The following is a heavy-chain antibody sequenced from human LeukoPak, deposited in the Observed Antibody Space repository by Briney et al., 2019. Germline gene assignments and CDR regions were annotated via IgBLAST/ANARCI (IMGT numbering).Heavy chain of an antibody. CDR2: ISSSSYI. D-gene: IGHD3-10*01. CDR3: ARVRPRRITMVRGVINPCDY. CDR1: GFTFSSYS. Sequence: GGSLRLSCAASGFTFSSYSMNWVRQAPGKGLEWVSSISSSSYIYYADSVKGRFTISRDNAKNSLYLQMNSLRAEDTAVYYCARVRPRRITMVRGVINPCDYWGQGTLVTVSS. V-gene: IGHV3-21*01. J-gene: IGHJ4*02.